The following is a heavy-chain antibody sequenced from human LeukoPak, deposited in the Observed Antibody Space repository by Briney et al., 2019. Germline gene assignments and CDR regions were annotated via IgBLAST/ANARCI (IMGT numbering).Heavy chain of an antibody. CDR2: ISAGGSST. D-gene: IGHD3-9*01. CDR1: GFTFSSYA. J-gene: IGHJ4*02. V-gene: IGHV3-23*01. Sequence: GGSLRLSCAASGFTFSSYAMSWVRQAPGKGLEWVSTISAGGSSTYYADSVKGRFTVSRDSSTNALYLQMNSLRAEDTAVYYCAKDRMVYDILTALVDYWGQGTLVTVSS. CDR3: AKDRMVYDILTALVDY.